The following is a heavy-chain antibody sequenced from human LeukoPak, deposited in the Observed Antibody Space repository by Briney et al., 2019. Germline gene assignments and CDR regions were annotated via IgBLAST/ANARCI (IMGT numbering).Heavy chain of an antibody. Sequence: SETLSLTCTVSGGSTSSGDYYWSWIRQPPGKGLEWIGYIYYSGSTYYNPSLKSRVTISVDTSKNQFSLKLSSVTAADTAVYYCARETDYGDYVWFDPWGQGTLVTVSS. CDR1: GGSTSSGDYY. CDR3: ARETDYGDYVWFDP. D-gene: IGHD4-17*01. CDR2: IYYSGST. V-gene: IGHV4-30-4*01. J-gene: IGHJ5*02.